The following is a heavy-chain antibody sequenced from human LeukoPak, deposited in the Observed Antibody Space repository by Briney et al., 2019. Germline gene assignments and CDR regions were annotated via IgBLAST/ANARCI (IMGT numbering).Heavy chain of an antibody. D-gene: IGHD4-17*01. CDR1: GGXISSYY. CDR3: ASGIDYGEYYFDY. CDR2: IYYSGST. J-gene: IGHJ4*02. V-gene: IGHV4-59*01. Sequence: PSETLSLTCTVSGGXISSYYCSWIQQPPGKGLEWIGYIYYSGSTNYNPSLKSRVTISVDTSKNQFSLKLSSVTAADTAVYYCASGIDYGEYYFDYWGQGTLVTVSS.